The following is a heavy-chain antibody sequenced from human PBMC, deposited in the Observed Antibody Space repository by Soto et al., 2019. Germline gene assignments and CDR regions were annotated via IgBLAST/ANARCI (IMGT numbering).Heavy chain of an antibody. D-gene: IGHD2-21*01. CDR1: GGSVSGVDYF. CDR2: IYYTGIT. J-gene: IGHJ5*02. V-gene: IGHV4-30-4*01. Sequence: TLSLTCTVSGGSVSGVDYFWSWIRQSPGKGLEWIGYIYYTGITHLNPSLKSRLTMAVDTSKNEFSLKLTSVSAADTAVYFCAREERKGIISWFDPWGQGTPVTVSS. CDR3: AREERKGIISWFDP.